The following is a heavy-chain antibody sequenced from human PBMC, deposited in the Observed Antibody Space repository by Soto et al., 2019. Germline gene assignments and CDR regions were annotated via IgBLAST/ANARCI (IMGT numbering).Heavy chain of an antibody. Sequence: EVQLVESGGGLVQPGRSLRLSCAASGFTFDDYAMHWVRQAPGKGLEWVSGISWNSGSIGYADSVKGRFTISRDNAKNSLYLQMNSLRAEDTALYYCAKDHSYQLLFAFAIWGQGTMVTVSS. J-gene: IGHJ3*02. CDR2: ISWNSGSI. CDR1: GFTFDDYA. CDR3: AKDHSYQLLFAFAI. D-gene: IGHD2-2*01. V-gene: IGHV3-9*01.